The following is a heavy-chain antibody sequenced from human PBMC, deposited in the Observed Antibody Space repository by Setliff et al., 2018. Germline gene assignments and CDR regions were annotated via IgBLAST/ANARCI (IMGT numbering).Heavy chain of an antibody. CDR1: GYTFTSYD. Sequence: GASVKVSCKASGYTFTSYDINWVRQATGQGLEWMGWMNPNSGNTGYAQKFQGRVTMTRNTSISTAYMELSSLRSEDTAVYYCAGSITMVRGGGMDVWGQGTTVTVSS. CDR3: AGSITMVRGGGMDV. CDR2: MNPNSGNT. D-gene: IGHD3-10*01. V-gene: IGHV1-8*01. J-gene: IGHJ6*02.